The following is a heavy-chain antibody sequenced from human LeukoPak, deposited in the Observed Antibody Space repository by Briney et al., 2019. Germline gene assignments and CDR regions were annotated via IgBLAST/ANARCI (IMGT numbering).Heavy chain of an antibody. CDR1: GDPRSSSD. Sequence: SETLSLTCSVSGDPRSSSDWSWIRQPPGKGLEWIGYSYYSGSTNYNSSLKSRVTISVDTSKNQISLKLRSVTAADTAVYYCARKGVSDLYYFDSWGQGTLVTVSS. D-gene: IGHD3-16*01. CDR2: SYYSGST. J-gene: IGHJ4*02. CDR3: ARKGVSDLYYFDS. V-gene: IGHV4-59*08.